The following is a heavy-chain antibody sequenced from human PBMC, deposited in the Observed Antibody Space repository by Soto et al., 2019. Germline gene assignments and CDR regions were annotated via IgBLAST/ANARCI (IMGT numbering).Heavy chain of an antibody. V-gene: IGHV3-23*01. D-gene: IGHD3-3*01. J-gene: IGHJ5*02. Sequence: PGGSLRLSCAASGFTFSSYAMSWVRQAPGKGLEWVSAISGSGGSTYYADSVKGRFTISRDNSKNTLYLQMNSLRAEDTAVYYWAKDITIFGVPPPNDWFDPWGQGTLVTVSS. CDR1: GFTFSSYA. CDR2: ISGSGGST. CDR3: AKDITIFGVPPPNDWFDP.